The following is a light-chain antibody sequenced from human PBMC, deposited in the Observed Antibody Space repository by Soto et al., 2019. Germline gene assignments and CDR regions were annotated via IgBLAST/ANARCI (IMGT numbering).Light chain of an antibody. CDR2: GAS. CDR3: QQYNNWPYT. CDR1: QSVSSN. J-gene: IGKJ2*01. V-gene: IGKV3-15*01. Sequence: EIVMTQSPATLSVSLGERATLSCRASQSVSSNLAWYQQKPGQAPRLLIYGASTRATGIPARFSGSRSGTEFTLTISSLQSEDFAVYYCQQYNNWPYTFGQGTKLEIK.